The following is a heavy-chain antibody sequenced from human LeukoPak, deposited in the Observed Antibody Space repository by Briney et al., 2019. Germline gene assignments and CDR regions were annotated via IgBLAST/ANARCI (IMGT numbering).Heavy chain of an antibody. D-gene: IGHD1/OR15-1a*01. CDR2: INWSGGRT. Sequence: PGGSLRVSCAASGFTFDDYGTSWVRQAPGKGLEWVSGINWSGGRTGYADSLKGRFTISRDNAKNTLYLQMNSLRDEDTALYYCARDLTTSDNWGQGTLVTVSS. V-gene: IGHV3-20*04. J-gene: IGHJ4*02. CDR1: GFTFDDYG. CDR3: ARDLTTSDN.